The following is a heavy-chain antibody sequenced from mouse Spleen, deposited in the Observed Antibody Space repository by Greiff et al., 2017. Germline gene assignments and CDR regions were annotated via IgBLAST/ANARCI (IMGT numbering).Heavy chain of an antibody. CDR2: ISYDGSN. CDR1: GYSITSGYY. CDR3: AREELYYYAMDY. D-gene: IGHD1-1*02. V-gene: IGHV3-6*01. J-gene: IGHJ4*01. Sequence: EVKLQESGPGLVKPSQSLSLTCSVTGYSITSGYYWKWIRQFPGNKLEWMGYISYDGSNNYNPSLKNRISITRDTSKNQFFLKLNSVTTEDTATYYCAREELYYYAMDYWGQGTSVTVSS.